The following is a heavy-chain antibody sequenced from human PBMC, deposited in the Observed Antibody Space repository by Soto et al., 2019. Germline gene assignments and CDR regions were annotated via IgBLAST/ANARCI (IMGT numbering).Heavy chain of an antibody. CDR3: ARSVAVPGAHIDY. CDR2: IYYIGST. V-gene: IGHV4-59*01. D-gene: IGHD6-19*01. Sequence: PSETLSLTCTVSGGSMSNYYWSWIRQPPGKGLEWIGYIYYIGSTNYNPSLKSRVTISVDTSKNEFSLRLSSVTAADTAVYFCARSVAVPGAHIDYWGQGTQVTVSS. CDR1: GGSMSNYY. J-gene: IGHJ4*02.